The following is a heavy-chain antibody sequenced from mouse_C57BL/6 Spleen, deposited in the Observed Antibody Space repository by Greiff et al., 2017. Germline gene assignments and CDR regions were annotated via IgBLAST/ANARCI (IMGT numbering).Heavy chain of an antibody. Sequence: EVKVEESEGGLVQPGSSMKLSCTASGFTFSDYYMAWVRQVPEKGLEWVANINYDGSSTYYLDSLKSRFIISRDNAKNILYLQMSSLKSEDTATYYCARGGNHWYFDVWGTGTTVTVSS. D-gene: IGHD2-1*01. CDR1: GFTFSDYY. J-gene: IGHJ1*03. V-gene: IGHV5-16*01. CDR3: ARGGNHWYFDV. CDR2: INYDGSST.